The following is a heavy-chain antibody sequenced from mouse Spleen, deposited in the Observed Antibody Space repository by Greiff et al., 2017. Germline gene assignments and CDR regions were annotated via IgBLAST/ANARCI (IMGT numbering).Heavy chain of an antibody. CDR2: IWSDGST. CDR1: GFSLTSYG. CDR3: ARRDSSGPMDY. V-gene: IGHV2-6*03. J-gene: IGHJ4*01. D-gene: IGHD3-2*01. Sequence: VKVEESGPGLVAPSQSLSITCTVSGFSLTSYGVHWVRQPPGKGLEWLVVIWSDGSTTYNSALKSRLSISNDNSKSQVFLKMNSLQTDDTAMYYCARRDSSGPMDYWGQGTSVTVSS.